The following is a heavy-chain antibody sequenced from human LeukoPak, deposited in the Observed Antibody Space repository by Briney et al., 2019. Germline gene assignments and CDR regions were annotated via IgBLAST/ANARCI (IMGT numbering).Heavy chain of an antibody. CDR1: GYTFTGYY. V-gene: IGHV1-2*02. D-gene: IGHD3-10*01. Sequence: ASVKVSCKASGYTFTGYYMHWVRQAPGQGLEWMGWINPNSGGTNYAQKFQGRVTMTRDTSISTAYMELSRLRSDDTAVYYCARTRSPNYYGSGSYYNWDLPYWGQGTLVTVSS. CDR2: INPNSGGT. CDR3: ARTRSPNYYGSGSYYNWDLPY. J-gene: IGHJ4*02.